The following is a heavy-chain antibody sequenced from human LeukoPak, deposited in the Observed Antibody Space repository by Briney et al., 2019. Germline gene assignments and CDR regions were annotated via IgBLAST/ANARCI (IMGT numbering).Heavy chain of an antibody. CDR3: AKDRDTALYY. J-gene: IGHJ4*02. D-gene: IGHD5-18*01. Sequence: GGSLRLSCAASGFTFSSYGMHWFRQAPGKGLEWVAFIRYDGSNKYYADSVKGRFTISRDNSKNTLYLQMNSLRAEDTAVYYCAKDRDTALYYWGQGTLVTVSS. CDR2: IRYDGSNK. V-gene: IGHV3-30*02. CDR1: GFTFSSYG.